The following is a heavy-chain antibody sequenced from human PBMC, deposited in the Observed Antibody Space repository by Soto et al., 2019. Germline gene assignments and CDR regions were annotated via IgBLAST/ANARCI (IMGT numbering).Heavy chain of an antibody. CDR1: GFTFSSYS. CDR3: ARDLRFSTSWQSTYYYYYGMDV. J-gene: IGHJ6*02. V-gene: IGHV3-48*02. CDR2: ISSSSSTI. Sequence: AGGSLRLSCAASGFTFSSYSMNWVRQAPGKGLEWVSYISSSSSTIYYADSVKGRFTISRDNAKNSLYLQMNSLRDEDTAVYYCARDLRFSTSWQSTYYYYYGMDVWGQGTTVTVS. D-gene: IGHD2-2*01.